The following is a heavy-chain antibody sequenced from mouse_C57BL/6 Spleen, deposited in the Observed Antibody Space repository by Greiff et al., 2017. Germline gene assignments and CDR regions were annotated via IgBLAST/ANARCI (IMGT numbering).Heavy chain of an antibody. Sequence: VKLMESGPGLVAPSQSLSITCTVSGFSLPSYAISWVRQPPGKGLEWLGVIWTGGGTNYNSALKSRLSISKDNSKSQVFLKMNSLQTDDTARYYCARHYYGSRTGYFDVWGTGTTATVSS. CDR1: GFSLPSYA. J-gene: IGHJ1*03. CDR2: IWTGGGT. D-gene: IGHD1-1*01. CDR3: ARHYYGSRTGYFDV. V-gene: IGHV2-9-1*01.